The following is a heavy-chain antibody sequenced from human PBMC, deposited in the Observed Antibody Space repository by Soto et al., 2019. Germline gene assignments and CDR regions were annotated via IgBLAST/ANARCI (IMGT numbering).Heavy chain of an antibody. CDR2: INQGGSG. Sequence: SETLSLTCAVYGGSFSGYYWSWIRQPPGKGLEWIGEINQGGSGNYNPSLKSRVTFSLDPSKNQFSLKLNSVIAADTAVYYCARYSSSWSKYRQYWGRGTLVTVS. J-gene: IGHJ4*02. D-gene: IGHD6-13*01. CDR1: GGSFSGYY. V-gene: IGHV4-34*01. CDR3: ARYSSSWSKYRQY.